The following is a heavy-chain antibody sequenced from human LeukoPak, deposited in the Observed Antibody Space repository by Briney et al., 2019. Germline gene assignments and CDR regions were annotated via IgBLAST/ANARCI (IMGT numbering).Heavy chain of an antibody. CDR3: ARAAGKAVAGTRQYFDS. CDR2: IYYSGST. D-gene: IGHD6-19*01. Sequence: PSETLSLTCTVPGGSVSSSTFYWGWIRQPPGKGLEWVGTIYYSGSTYYNPSLKSRVTISVDTSKNQFSLRLSSVTAADTAVYYCARAAGKAVAGTRQYFDSWGQGTLVTVSS. CDR1: GGSVSSSTFY. J-gene: IGHJ4*02. V-gene: IGHV4-39*01.